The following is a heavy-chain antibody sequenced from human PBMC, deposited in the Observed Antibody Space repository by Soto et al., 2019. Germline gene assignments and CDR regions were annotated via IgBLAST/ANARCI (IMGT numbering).Heavy chain of an antibody. J-gene: IGHJ4*02. V-gene: IGHV4-31*03. CDR1: GGSVSIGGYY. Sequence: SETLSLTCTVSGGSVSIGGYYWSWIRQHPGKGLEWIGYIYYSGSTYYNPSLKSRVTISVDTSKNQFSLKLSSVTAADTAVYYCARVDVVRGVNLDYWGQGTLVTVSS. D-gene: IGHD3-10*01. CDR3: ARVDVVRGVNLDY. CDR2: IYYSGST.